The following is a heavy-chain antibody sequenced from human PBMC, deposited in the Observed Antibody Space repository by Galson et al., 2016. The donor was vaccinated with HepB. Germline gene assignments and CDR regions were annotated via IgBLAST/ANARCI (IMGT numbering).Heavy chain of an antibody. Sequence: LRLSCAGSGFTFRNYGMHWVRQAPGKGLEWVAVISYDESIKYYADPGQGRFTISRDNSKNTLYLQMSSLRAEDTAVYYCATNGDGYNYFLYWGQGTLVTVSS. CDR1: GFTFRNYG. CDR3: ATNGDGYNYFLY. J-gene: IGHJ4*02. CDR2: ISYDESIK. V-gene: IGHV3-30*03. D-gene: IGHD5-24*01.